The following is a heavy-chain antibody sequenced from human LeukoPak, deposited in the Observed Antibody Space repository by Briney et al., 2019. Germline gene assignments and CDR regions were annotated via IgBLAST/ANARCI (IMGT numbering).Heavy chain of an antibody. CDR1: GFTFSSYW. D-gene: IGHD6-13*01. J-gene: IGHJ6*03. V-gene: IGHV3-23*01. Sequence: GGSLRLSCAASGFTFSSYWMSWVRQAPGKGLEWVSAISGSGGRTYYADSVKGRFTISRDNSKNTLYLQMNSLRAEDTAVYYCAKDLFSGSSWYDYMDVWGKGTTVTVSS. CDR2: ISGSGGRT. CDR3: AKDLFSGSSWYDYMDV.